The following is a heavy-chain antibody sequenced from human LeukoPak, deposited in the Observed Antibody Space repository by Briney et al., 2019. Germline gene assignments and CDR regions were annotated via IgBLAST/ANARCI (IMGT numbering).Heavy chain of an antibody. Sequence: PGGSLRLSCAASGFTFNSYGMHWVRQAPGKGLEWVSGVSGSGDTTSYADSVKGRFTISRDNSKNTLYLQMNSLRAEDTAVYYCAKDRYTSSSHRVDYWGQGTLVTVSS. J-gene: IGHJ4*02. CDR3: AKDRYTSSSHRVDY. D-gene: IGHD6-6*01. V-gene: IGHV3-23*01. CDR1: GFTFNSYG. CDR2: VSGSGDTT.